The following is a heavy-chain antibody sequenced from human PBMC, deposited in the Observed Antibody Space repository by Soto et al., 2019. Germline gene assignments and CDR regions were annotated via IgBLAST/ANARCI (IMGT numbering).Heavy chain of an antibody. Sequence: KTSETLSLTCTVSGGSISSYYWSWIRQPPGKGLEWIGYIYYSGSTNYNPSLKSRVTISVDTSKNQFSLKLSSVTAADTAVYYCARDLMVRGVGRDNWFDPWGQGTLVTVSS. V-gene: IGHV4-59*01. CDR2: IYYSGST. CDR3: ARDLMVRGVGRDNWFDP. CDR1: GGSISSYY. D-gene: IGHD3-10*01. J-gene: IGHJ5*02.